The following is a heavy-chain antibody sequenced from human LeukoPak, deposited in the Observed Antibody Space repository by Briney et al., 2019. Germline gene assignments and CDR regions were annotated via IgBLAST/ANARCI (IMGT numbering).Heavy chain of an antibody. CDR2: IYSGGST. J-gene: IGHJ4*02. V-gene: IGHV3-66*01. Sequence: PGGSLRLSCAASGFTVSSNYMSWVRQAPGKGLEWVSVIYSGGSTYYADSVEGRFTISRDNSKNTLYLQMNSLRAEDTAVYYCARDSKLDYYFDYWGQGTLVTVSS. D-gene: IGHD3/OR15-3a*01. CDR3: ARDSKLDYYFDY. CDR1: GFTVSSNY.